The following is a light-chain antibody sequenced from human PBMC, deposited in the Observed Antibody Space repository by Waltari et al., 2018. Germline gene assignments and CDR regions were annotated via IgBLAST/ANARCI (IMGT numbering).Light chain of an antibody. Sequence: QSALTQPASVSGSPGQALTIPSTGTSSNAGFYYLVSWYQQHPDKAPKLLVYEVIERPSGVSSRFSGSKSGNTASLTISGLQAEDEADYYCCSYAGRNIWVFGGGTKVTVL. J-gene: IGLJ3*02. CDR1: SSNAGFYYL. V-gene: IGLV2-23*02. CDR3: CSYAGRNIWV. CDR2: EVI.